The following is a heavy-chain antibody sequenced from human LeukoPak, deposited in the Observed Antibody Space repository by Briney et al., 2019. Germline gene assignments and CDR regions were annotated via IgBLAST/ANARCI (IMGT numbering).Heavy chain of an antibody. V-gene: IGHV4-4*09. CDR1: GVSISSYY. Sequence: SETLSLTCTVSGVSISSYYWSWVRQPPGKGLEWIGYIYTSGSTNHNPSPKSRGTISQDPSKNQSSLKLSSVTAADTAVYYCARHVSTSESENFDYWGQGTLVTVSS. CDR3: ARHVSTSESENFDY. J-gene: IGHJ4*02. CDR2: IYTSGST. D-gene: IGHD3-10*02.